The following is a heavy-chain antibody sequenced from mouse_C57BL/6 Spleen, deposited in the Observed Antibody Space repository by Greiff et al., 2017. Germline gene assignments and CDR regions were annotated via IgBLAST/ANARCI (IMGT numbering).Heavy chain of an antibody. V-gene: IGHV1-4*01. Sequence: QVQLQQSGAELARPGASVKMSCKASGYTFTSYTMHWVKQRPGQGLEWIGYFNPSSGYTKYNQKFKDKATLTADKSSSTAYMQLSSLASEDSAGYCCAQDLNFDYWGQGTTLTVSA. CDR2: FNPSSGYT. CDR3: AQDLNFDY. J-gene: IGHJ2*01. CDR1: GYTFTSYT.